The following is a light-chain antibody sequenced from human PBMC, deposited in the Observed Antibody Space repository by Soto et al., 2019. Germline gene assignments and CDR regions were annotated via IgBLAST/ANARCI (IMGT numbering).Light chain of an antibody. V-gene: IGLV3-21*04. Sequence: SYELTQPPSVSVAPGETARITCGGNNIGGKSVHWYLWKPGQAPLLIIYNDGDRPSGIPERFSGSNSGNTATLTVSRVEAGDEAEYYCQVWGSNADPYVVFGGGTKLTVL. CDR2: NDG. CDR3: QVWGSNADPYVV. CDR1: NIGGKS. J-gene: IGLJ2*01.